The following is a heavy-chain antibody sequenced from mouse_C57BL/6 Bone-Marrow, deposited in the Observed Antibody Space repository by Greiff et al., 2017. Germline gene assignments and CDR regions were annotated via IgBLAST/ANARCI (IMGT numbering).Heavy chain of an antibody. CDR3: ARGNY. V-gene: IGHV1-81*01. J-gene: IGHJ2*01. CDR2: IYPRSGNT. Sequence: QVQLQQSGAELARPGASVKLSCKATGYTFTRYGISRVKPRTGQGLEWIGEIYPRSGNTYYNEKFKGKATLTADKSSITTYMELLSLTSDYSTGDFCARGNYWGQGTTLTVSS. CDR1: GYTFTRYG.